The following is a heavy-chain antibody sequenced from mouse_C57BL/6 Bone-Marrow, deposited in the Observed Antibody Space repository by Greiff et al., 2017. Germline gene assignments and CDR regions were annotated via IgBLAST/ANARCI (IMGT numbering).Heavy chain of an antibody. D-gene: IGHD2-3*01. Sequence: VQRVESGAELARPGASVKLSCKASGYTFTSYGISWVKQRTGQGLEWIGEIYPRSGNTYYNEKFKGKATLTADKSSSTAYMELRSLTSEDSAVYFCASCDGDYYAMDYWGQGTSVTVSS. CDR2: IYPRSGNT. CDR3: ASCDGDYYAMDY. CDR1: GYTFTSYG. J-gene: IGHJ4*01. V-gene: IGHV1-81*01.